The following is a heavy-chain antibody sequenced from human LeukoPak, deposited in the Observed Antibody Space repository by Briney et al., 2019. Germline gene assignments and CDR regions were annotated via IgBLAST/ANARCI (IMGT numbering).Heavy chain of an antibody. V-gene: IGHV3-43*02. D-gene: IGHD5-24*01. CDR1: GFTFDDYA. J-gene: IGHJ4*02. Sequence: GGSLRLSCAASGFTFDDYAMHWVRQAPGKGLEWVSLISGDGGSTYYADSVKGRFTISRDNSKNSLYLQMNSLRTDDTALYYCAKGGARWLQLYYFDYWGQGTLVTVSS. CDR2: ISGDGGST. CDR3: AKGGARWLQLYYFDY.